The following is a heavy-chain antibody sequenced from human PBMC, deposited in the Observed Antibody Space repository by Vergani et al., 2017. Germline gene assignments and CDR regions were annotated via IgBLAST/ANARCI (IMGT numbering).Heavy chain of an antibody. Sequence: QVQLVQSGAEVKKPGSSVKVSCKASGGTFSSYAISWVRQAPGQGLEWMGGIIPIFGTANYAQKFQGRVTITADESTSTAYMEMSSLRSEDTAVYYCARDEDIVVVPAAYQHWGQGTLVTVSS. V-gene: IGHV1-69*12. CDR3: ARDEDIVVVPAAYQH. CDR1: GGTFSSYA. J-gene: IGHJ1*01. CDR2: IIPIFGTA. D-gene: IGHD2-2*01.